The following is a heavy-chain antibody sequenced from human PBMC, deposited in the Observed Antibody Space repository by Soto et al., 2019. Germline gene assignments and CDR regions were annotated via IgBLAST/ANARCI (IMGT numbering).Heavy chain of an antibody. J-gene: IGHJ4*02. D-gene: IGHD7-27*01. Sequence: QVQLQESGPGLVKPSETLSLACTVSGGSISSYYWSWIRQPPGKGMEWIGYIYYSGSTDYDPSLKSRVTLSVDTSKNQFSLKMSSVTAADTAVYCCARRWGTYFDFWGQGTLVTVSS. V-gene: IGHV4-59*01. CDR2: IYYSGST. CDR1: GGSISSYY. CDR3: ARRWGTYFDF.